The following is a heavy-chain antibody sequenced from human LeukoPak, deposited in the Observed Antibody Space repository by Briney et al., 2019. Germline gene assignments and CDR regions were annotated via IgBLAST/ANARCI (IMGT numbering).Heavy chain of an antibody. V-gene: IGHV1-46*01. CDR2: INPSGGST. CDR1: GYTFTSYY. CDR3: ARDIVVVTARSAAFDI. J-gene: IGHJ3*02. D-gene: IGHD2-21*02. Sequence: GASVKVSCKASGYTFTSYYMHWVRQAPGQGLEWMGIINPSGGSTSYAQKFQGRVTMTRDTSTSTVYMELSSLRSEDTAVYYCARDIVVVTARSAAFDIWGQGTMVTVSS.